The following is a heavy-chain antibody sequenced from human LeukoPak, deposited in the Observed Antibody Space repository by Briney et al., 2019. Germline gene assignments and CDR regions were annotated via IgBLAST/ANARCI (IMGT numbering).Heavy chain of an antibody. D-gene: IGHD2-15*01. CDR2: IKKDGSKI. CDR1: GFGIGERW. V-gene: IGHV3-7*01. J-gene: IGHJ4*02. Sequence: GGSLRLSCAGSGFGIGERWMGWVRQAPGMGLVWVANIKKDGSKIYYVDSVKGRFTISRDNSRNSVFLEMNSLRVEDTAVYYCATDGSFFDKGGQGTPVTVSS. CDR3: ATDGSFFDK.